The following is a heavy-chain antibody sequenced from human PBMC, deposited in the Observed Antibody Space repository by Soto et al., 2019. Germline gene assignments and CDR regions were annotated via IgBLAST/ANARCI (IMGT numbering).Heavy chain of an antibody. Sequence: GGSLRLSCAASGFTFDDYAMHWVRQAPGKGLEWVSGISWNSGSIGYADSVKGRFTISRDNAKNSLYLQMNSLRAEDTALYYCAKEHGNHYYFDYWGQGTLVTVSS. CDR2: ISWNSGSI. J-gene: IGHJ4*02. CDR3: AKEHGNHYYFDY. CDR1: GFTFDDYA. D-gene: IGHD4-17*01. V-gene: IGHV3-9*01.